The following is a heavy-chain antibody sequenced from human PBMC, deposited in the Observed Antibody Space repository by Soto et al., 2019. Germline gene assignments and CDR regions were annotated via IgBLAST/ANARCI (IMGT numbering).Heavy chain of an antibody. CDR1: GGSISSYY. D-gene: IGHD2-2*01. CDR2: IYYSGST. CDR3: ARERLGYCSSTSCFGWAFDI. J-gene: IGHJ3*02. V-gene: IGHV4-59*01. Sequence: SETLSLTCTVSGGSISSYYWSWIRQPPGKGLEWIGYIYYSGSTNYNPSLKSRVTISVDTSKNQFSLKLSSVTAADTAVYYCARERLGYCSSTSCFGWAFDIWGQGTMVTVSS.